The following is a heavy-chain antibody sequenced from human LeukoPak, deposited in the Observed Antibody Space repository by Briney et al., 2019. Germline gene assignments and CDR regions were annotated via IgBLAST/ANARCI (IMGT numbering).Heavy chain of an antibody. CDR3: ARGPYVFQLRN. Sequence: TSETLSLTCTVSGGSISSYYWSWIRQPPGKGLEWIGYIYYSGSTNYNPSLKSRVTISVDTSKNQFSLKLSSVTAADTAVYYCARGPYVFQLRNWGQGTLVTGSS. CDR1: GGSISSYY. D-gene: IGHD2-2*01. CDR2: IYYSGST. V-gene: IGHV4-59*01. J-gene: IGHJ4*02.